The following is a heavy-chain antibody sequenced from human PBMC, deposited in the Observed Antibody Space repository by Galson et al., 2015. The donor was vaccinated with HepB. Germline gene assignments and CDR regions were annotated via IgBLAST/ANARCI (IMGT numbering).Heavy chain of an antibody. CDR2: IYWDDDK. CDR3: AHIPGYYDYILSGFDY. CDR1: GFSLSTSGVG. J-gene: IGHJ4*02. V-gene: IGHV2-5*02. Sequence: PALVKPTQTLTLTCTFSGFSLSTSGVGVAWIRQPPGKALEWLALIYWDDDKRYSPSLKSRLTVTKDTSENQVVLTMTNMDPVDTATYFCAHIPGYYDYILSGFDYWGQGTLVTVSS. D-gene: IGHD3-16*01.